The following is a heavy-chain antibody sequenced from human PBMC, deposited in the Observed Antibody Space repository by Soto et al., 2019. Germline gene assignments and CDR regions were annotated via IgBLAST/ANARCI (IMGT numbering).Heavy chain of an antibody. J-gene: IGHJ4*02. D-gene: IGHD3-10*01. CDR3: ARGKRSYLSYVEY. CDR2: IIPIFGTA. V-gene: IGHV1-69*13. Sequence: ASVKVSCKASGGTFSSYAISWVRQAPGQGLEWMGGIIPIFGTANYAQKFQGRVTITADESTSTAYMELTTLRSDDTAVYYCARGKRSYLSYVEYWGQGTPVTVSS. CDR1: GGTFSSYA.